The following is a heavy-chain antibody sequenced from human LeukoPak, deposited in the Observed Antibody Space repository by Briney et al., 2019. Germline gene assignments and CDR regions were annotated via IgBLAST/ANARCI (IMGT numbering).Heavy chain of an antibody. CDR1: GFTFSDYY. V-gene: IGHV3-11*05. Sequence: GGSLRLSCAASGFTFSDYYMSWIRQAPGKGPEWVSYFTRRSTYTNYADSVKARFTISRDNAKNSMYLQMNSLRAEDTAVYYCARVEGRCSAGSCYRYFDDWAQGTLVTVSS. D-gene: IGHD2-15*01. J-gene: IGHJ4*02. CDR3: ARVEGRCSAGSCYRYFDD. CDR2: FTRRSTYT.